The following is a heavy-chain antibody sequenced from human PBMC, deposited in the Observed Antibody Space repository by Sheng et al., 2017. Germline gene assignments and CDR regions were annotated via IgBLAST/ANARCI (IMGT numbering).Heavy chain of an antibody. CDR2: ISSYGSII. V-gene: IGHV3-48*03. J-gene: IGHJ2*01. D-gene: IGHD6-13*01. CDR3: ARYSSSWYSVFDR. Sequence: EVQLVESGGGLVQPGGSLRLSCAASGFTFSSYEMNWVRQAPGKGLEWVSYISSYGSIIYYADSVKGRFTISRDNAKNSLYLQMSSLRAEDTAVYYCARYSSSWYSVFDRWGRGTLVTVSS. CDR1: GFTFSSYE.